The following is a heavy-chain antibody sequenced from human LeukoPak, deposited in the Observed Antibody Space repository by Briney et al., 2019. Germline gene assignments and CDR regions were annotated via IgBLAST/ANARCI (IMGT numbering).Heavy chain of an antibody. D-gene: IGHD6-13*01. J-gene: IGHJ4*02. CDR3: ARRSYSNSRYFDY. Sequence: SETLSLTCTVSGGSITTTSYYWGWIRQPPGKGLEWIGNIFYTGSTYYNPSLKSRVTISVDTSKNQFSLRLTSVTAADTAVYYCARRSYSNSRYFDYWGQGTLVPVSS. CDR2: IFYTGST. CDR1: GGSITTTSYY. V-gene: IGHV4-39*01.